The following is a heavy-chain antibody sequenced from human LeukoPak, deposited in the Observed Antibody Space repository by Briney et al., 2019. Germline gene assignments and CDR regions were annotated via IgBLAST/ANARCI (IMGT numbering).Heavy chain of an antibody. CDR1: GFTFSSYE. CDR3: ARVPGSYYYYYYMDV. CDR2: INWNGGST. J-gene: IGHJ6*03. D-gene: IGHD3-10*01. Sequence: PGGSLRLSCAASGFTFSSYEMNWVRQAPGKGLEWVSGINWNGGSTGYADSVKGRFTISRDNAKNSLYLQMNSLRAEDTALYYCARVPGSYYYYYYMDVWGKGTTVTVSS. V-gene: IGHV3-20*04.